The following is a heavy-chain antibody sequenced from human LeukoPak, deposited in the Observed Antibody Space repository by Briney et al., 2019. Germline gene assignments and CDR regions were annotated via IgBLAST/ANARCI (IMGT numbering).Heavy chain of an antibody. CDR2: IIPILGIA. CDR3: ARDQEMATIRHYYYGMDV. V-gene: IGHV1-69*04. D-gene: IGHD5-12*01. J-gene: IGHJ6*02. CDR1: GYTFTSYY. Sequence: ASVKVSCKASGYTFTSYYMHWVRQAPGQGLEWMGRIIPILGIANYAQKFQGRVTITADKSTSTAYMELSSLRSEDTAVYYCARDQEMATIRHYYYGMDVWGQGTTVTVSS.